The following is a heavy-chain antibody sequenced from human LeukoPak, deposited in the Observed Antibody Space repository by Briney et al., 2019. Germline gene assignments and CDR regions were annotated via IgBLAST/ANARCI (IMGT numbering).Heavy chain of an antibody. V-gene: IGHV4-59*01. D-gene: IGHD3-16*01. CDR3: ARDAGVGAHDAFDI. CDR1: GGSISSYY. CDR2: IYYSGST. Sequence: SETLSLTCTVSGGSISSYYWSWIRQPPGKGLEWIGYIYYSGSTNYNPSLKSRVTISVDTSKNQFSLKLSSVTAADTAVYYCARDAGVGAHDAFDIWGQGTMVTVSS. J-gene: IGHJ3*02.